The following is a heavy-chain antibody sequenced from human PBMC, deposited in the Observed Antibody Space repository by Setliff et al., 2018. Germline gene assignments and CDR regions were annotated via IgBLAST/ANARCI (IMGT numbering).Heavy chain of an antibody. CDR1: GYSISSDYY. CDR3: ARALGYCSRTSCYADAFDI. CDR2: MYHSGST. V-gene: IGHV4-38-2*01. Sequence: LSLTCAVSGYSISSDYYWGWIRQPPGKGLEWIGSMYHSGSTYYNPSLKSRVTISVDTSKNQFSLKLNYVTAADTAVYYCARALGYCSRTSCYADAFDIWGQGTTVTVSS. D-gene: IGHD2-2*01. J-gene: IGHJ3*02.